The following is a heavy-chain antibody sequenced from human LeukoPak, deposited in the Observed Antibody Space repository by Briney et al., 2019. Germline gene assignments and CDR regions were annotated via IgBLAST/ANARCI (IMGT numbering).Heavy chain of an antibody. CDR3: ARDLGDILTYFDY. CDR1: GLTFSSYG. CDR2: ISYDGSNK. J-gene: IGHJ4*02. D-gene: IGHD3-9*01. V-gene: IGHV3-30*03. Sequence: PGGSLRLSCAASGLTFSSYGMLWVRQAPGKGLEWVAVISYDGSNKYYADSVKGRFTISRDNSKNTLYLQMNSLRAEDTAVYYCARDLGDILTYFDYWGQGALVTVSS.